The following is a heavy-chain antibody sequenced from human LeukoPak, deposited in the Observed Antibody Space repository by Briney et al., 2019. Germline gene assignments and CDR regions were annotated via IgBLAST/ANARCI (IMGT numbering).Heavy chain of an antibody. CDR2: IYYSGST. J-gene: IGHJ6*03. D-gene: IGHD3-10*01. CDR1: GGSISSSSYY. Sequence: PSETLSLTCTVSGGSISSSSYYWGWIRQPPGKGLEWIGSIYYSGSTYYNPSLKSRVTISVDTSKNQFSLKLSSVTAADTAVYYCASFPHYYGSRGVYYYMDVWGKGTTVTVSS. V-gene: IGHV4-39*07. CDR3: ASFPHYYGSRGVYYYMDV.